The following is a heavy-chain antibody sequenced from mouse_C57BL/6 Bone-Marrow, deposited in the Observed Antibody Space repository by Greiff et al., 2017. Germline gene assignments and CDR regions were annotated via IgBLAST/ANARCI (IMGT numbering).Heavy chain of an antibody. Sequence: EVKLLESEAGLVQPGSSMKLSCTASGFTFSDYYMAWVRQVPEKGLEWVAYINSGGSSTYYLDSLKSRCIIARDNAKNIPYLQISSLKSEDTATYYCARDREDYAIDYWSQGTTVTDSS. CDR2: INSGGSST. J-gene: IGHJ4*01. CDR1: GFTFSDYY. V-gene: IGHV5-16*01. CDR3: ARDREDYAIDY.